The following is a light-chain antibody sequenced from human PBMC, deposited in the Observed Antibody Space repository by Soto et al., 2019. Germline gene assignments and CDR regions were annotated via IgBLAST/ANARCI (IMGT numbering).Light chain of an antibody. CDR2: SAS. J-gene: IGKJ2*02. V-gene: IGKV1-39*01. Sequence: DIQMTQSPSSLSASVGDRVTISCRASQSISTYLNWYQQKPGKAPKFLIYSASSLQSGVPSRFSGSGSGTDFPLNISSLQPEDFATYYCQQSYSTPCTFGQGTKLEIK. CDR1: QSISTY. CDR3: QQSYSTPCT.